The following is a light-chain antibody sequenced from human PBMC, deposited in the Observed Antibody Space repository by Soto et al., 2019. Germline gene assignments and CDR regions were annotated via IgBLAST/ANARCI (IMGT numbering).Light chain of an antibody. V-gene: IGKV1-13*02. CDR2: DAS. CDR3: LLFNTYPQA. Sequence: AIQLTQSPSSLSASIGDRVTITCRARQGIGSALAWYQQAPGKPPKLLIFDASTLENGVPSRFSGGGSGTDFTLTISSLQPEDFATYYCLLFNTYPQAFGGGNTVEIK. CDR1: QGIGSA. J-gene: IGKJ4*01.